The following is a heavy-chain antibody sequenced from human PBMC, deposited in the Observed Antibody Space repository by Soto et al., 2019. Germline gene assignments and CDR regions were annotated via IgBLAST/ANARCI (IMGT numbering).Heavy chain of an antibody. D-gene: IGHD2-2*01. CDR2: GYYSGST. Sequence: SETLSLTCTVSGVSIRSYFWSWLRQPPGKGLEWIGYGYYSGSTNYNPSLKSRVTISIDTSKNQFYLKLSSVTAADTAVYYCASHAYSSSHFDYWGQGTLVTVSS. CDR3: ASHAYSSSHFDY. V-gene: IGHV4-59*01. CDR1: GVSIRSYF. J-gene: IGHJ4*02.